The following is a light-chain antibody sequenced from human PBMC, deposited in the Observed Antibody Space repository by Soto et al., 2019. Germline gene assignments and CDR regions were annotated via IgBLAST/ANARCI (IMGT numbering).Light chain of an antibody. CDR1: SSDIGRYDL. J-gene: IGLJ1*01. V-gene: IGLV2-23*02. CDR3: AAWDNSLSGLYV. Sequence: QSVLAQPASVSGSPGQSITISCTGTSSDIGRYDLVSWYQQYPGKAPKLIIYDVTKRPSGVSDRLSASKSGNTASLTISGLRAEDEADYYCAAWDNSLSGLYVFGTGTKLTVL. CDR2: DVT.